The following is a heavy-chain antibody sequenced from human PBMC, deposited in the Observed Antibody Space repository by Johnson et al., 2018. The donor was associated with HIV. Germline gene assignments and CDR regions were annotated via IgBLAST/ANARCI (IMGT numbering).Heavy chain of an antibody. CDR1: GFTFSSYD. CDR2: IGTAGDT. CDR3: ARANRGRNDAFDI. J-gene: IGHJ3*02. D-gene: IGHD2-15*01. V-gene: IGHV3-13*01. Sequence: VQLVESGGGVVLPGGSLRLSCAASGFTFSSYDMHWVRQATGKGLEWVSAIGTAGDTYYPGSVKGRFTISRENAKNSLYLQMNSLRAGDTAVYYCARANRGRNDAFDIWGHGTMVTVSA.